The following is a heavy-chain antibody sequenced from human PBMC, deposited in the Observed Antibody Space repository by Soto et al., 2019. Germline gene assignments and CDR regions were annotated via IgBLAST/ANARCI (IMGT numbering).Heavy chain of an antibody. CDR3: ARASIAAYGFDY. Sequence: QVQLQESGPGLVKPSQTLSLTCTVSGGSISSGDYYWGWIRQPPGKGLEWIGYIYYSGSTYYNPSLKSRVTISVDTSKNHFSLKLSSVTAADTAVYYCARASIAAYGFDYWGQGTLVTVSS. D-gene: IGHD6-13*01. CDR1: GGSISSGDYY. V-gene: IGHV4-30-4*01. CDR2: IYYSGST. J-gene: IGHJ4*02.